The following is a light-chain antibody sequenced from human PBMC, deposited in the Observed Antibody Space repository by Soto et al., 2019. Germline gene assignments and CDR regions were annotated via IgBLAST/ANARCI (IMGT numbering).Light chain of an antibody. CDR1: QSVSTN. J-gene: IGKJ2*01. CDR3: QQYNTWPPYT. V-gene: IGKV3-15*01. CDR2: GAS. Sequence: LVMTQSPGTLYVSPGERVTLSCRASQSVSTNLAWYQQKAGLAPRLLIFGASTRATGIPPRFSGSGSGAEFTLTISSLQSEDSAVYFCQQYNTWPPYTFGQGTRLEIK.